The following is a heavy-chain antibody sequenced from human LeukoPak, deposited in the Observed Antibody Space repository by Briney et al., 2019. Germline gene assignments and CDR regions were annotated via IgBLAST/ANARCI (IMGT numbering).Heavy chain of an antibody. D-gene: IGHD1-26*01. V-gene: IGHV4-59*12. Sequence: SETLSLTCTVSGGSISSYYWSWIRQPPGKGLEWIGYIYHSGSTYYNPSLKSRVTISVDRSKNQFSLKLSSVTAADTAVYYCARDGDSGSYGGFDYWGQGTLVTVS. CDR3: ARDGDSGSYGGFDY. CDR2: IYHSGST. CDR1: GGSISSYY. J-gene: IGHJ4*02.